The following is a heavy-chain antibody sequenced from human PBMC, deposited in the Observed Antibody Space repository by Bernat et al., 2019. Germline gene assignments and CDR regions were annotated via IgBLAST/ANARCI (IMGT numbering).Heavy chain of an antibody. Sequence: EVQLVQSGAEVKKPGESLKISCKGSGYSFTSYWIGWVRQMPGKGLEWMGIISPGDSDTRYSPSFQGKDTISADKSISTAYLQWSSLKASDTAMYYCARRPSSSSWYFNWYFDLWGRGTLVTVSS. J-gene: IGHJ2*01. D-gene: IGHD6-13*01. CDR1: GYSFTSYW. CDR3: ARRPSSSSWYFNWYFDL. V-gene: IGHV5-51*01. CDR2: ISPGDSDT.